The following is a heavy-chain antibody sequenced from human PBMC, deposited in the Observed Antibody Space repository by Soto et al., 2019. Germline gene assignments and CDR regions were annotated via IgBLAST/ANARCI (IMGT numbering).Heavy chain of an antibody. Sequence: SETLSLTCSVSGVSITSDYWSWIRQSAGGGLEWMGRINTDGLSTYSPSFKSRLTTSLDTSKNQVSLRLISVTAADTAVYFCARVPVAVAATEDYYGLDVWGQGTTVTVSS. CDR3: ARVPVAVAATEDYYGLDV. V-gene: IGHV4-4*07. J-gene: IGHJ6*02. CDR1: GVSITSDY. CDR2: INTDGLS. D-gene: IGHD2-15*01.